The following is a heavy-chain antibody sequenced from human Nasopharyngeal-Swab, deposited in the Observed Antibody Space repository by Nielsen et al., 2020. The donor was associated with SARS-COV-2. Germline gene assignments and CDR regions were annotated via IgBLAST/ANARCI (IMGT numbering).Heavy chain of an antibody. D-gene: IGHD6-19*01. Sequence: SVKVSCKASGYTFTSYYMHWVRQAPGQGLEWMGIINPSGGSTSYAQKFQGRVTMTRDTSTSTAYMELRSLRSDDTAVYYCATGAVAGFFDYWGQGTLVTVSS. CDR2: INPSGGST. CDR1: GYTFTSYY. J-gene: IGHJ4*02. CDR3: ATGAVAGFFDY. V-gene: IGHV1-46*01.